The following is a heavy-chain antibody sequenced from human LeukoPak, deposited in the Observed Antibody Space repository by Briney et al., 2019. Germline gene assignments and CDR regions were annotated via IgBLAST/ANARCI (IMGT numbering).Heavy chain of an antibody. D-gene: IGHD2-2*01. CDR3: AREIGVAYFDY. Sequence: AGGSLRLSCAASGFTVSSNSMSWVRQAPGKGLEWVSVIYSGGSTYYADSVKGRFTISRDNSKNTLYLQMNSLRAEDTAVYYCAREIGVAYFDYWGQGTLVTVSS. CDR1: GFTVSSNS. J-gene: IGHJ4*02. V-gene: IGHV3-53*01. CDR2: IYSGGST.